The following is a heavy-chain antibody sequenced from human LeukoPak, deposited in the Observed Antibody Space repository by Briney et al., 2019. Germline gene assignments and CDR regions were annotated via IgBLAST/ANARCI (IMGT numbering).Heavy chain of an antibody. V-gene: IGHV3-23*01. CDR3: AKDRGYYVDTGTINF. CDR1: GLSFGAHA. J-gene: IGHJ4*02. Sequence: PGGSLRLSCAASGLSFGAHAMHWVRQAPGMGLEWVSGVGGGGQRTHYADSVKGRFNISRDNSKHTIYLQMNSLRAADTAIYYCAKDRGYYVDTGTINFWGQGTLVTVSS. CDR2: VGGGGQRT. D-gene: IGHD3-22*01.